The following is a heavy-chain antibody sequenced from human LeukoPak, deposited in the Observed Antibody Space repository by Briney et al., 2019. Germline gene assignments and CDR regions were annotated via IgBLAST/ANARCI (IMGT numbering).Heavy chain of an antibody. CDR2: IYYSGST. D-gene: IGHD2-2*02. V-gene: IGHV4-39*01. Sequence: SETLSLTCTVSGGSISSSNYYWGWIRQPPGKGLEWIGIIYYSGSTYYNPSLKSRLTISVDTSKNQFSLKLSSVTATDTAVYYCARRGYCSSTSCYKYWFDPWGQGTLVTVSS. CDR3: ARRGYCSSTSCYKYWFDP. J-gene: IGHJ5*02. CDR1: GGSISSSNYY.